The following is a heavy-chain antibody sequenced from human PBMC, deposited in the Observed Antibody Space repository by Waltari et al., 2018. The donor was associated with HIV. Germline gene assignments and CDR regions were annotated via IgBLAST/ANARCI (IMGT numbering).Heavy chain of an antibody. CDR2: ISGSGGGK. CDR3: AKEGGGVVVALFDY. CDR1: GFTFRSYA. Sequence: EVQLVESGGGLVLPGGYLRVSCAASGFTFRSYAMGRVRQAPGKGLEWVSAISGSGGGKYNADSVKGRFTITRDNSKNALYLQMNSLRAEDTAVYYCAKEGGGVVVALFDYWGQGTLVTVSS. V-gene: IGHV3-23*04. J-gene: IGHJ4*02. D-gene: IGHD2-15*01.